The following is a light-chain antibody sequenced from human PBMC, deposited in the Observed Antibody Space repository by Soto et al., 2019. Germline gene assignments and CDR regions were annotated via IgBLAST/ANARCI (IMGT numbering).Light chain of an antibody. CDR3: QQYNNWPWT. J-gene: IGKJ1*01. CDR2: GAS. CDR1: QSVSSN. Sequence: EIVMTPSPATLSVSPCERATLSGSASQSVSSNLAWYQQKPGQAPRLLIYGASTRATGIPARFSGSGSGTEFTLTISSLQSEDFAVYYCQQYNNWPWTFGQGTKVDIK. V-gene: IGKV3-15*01.